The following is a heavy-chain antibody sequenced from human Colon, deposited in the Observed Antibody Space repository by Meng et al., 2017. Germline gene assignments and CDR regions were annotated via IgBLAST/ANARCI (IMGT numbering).Heavy chain of an antibody. V-gene: IGHV1-2*02. J-gene: IGHJ4*02. D-gene: IGHD2-15*01. Sequence: QVQLVQSGTELKRPGASVKVSCKASGYTFSDCYIHWVRQAPGQGLEWMGWIVPNSGDTNYAQKFQGRVTMTRDTSISTTYMELSRLTSDDTAVYYCARSTPSLDYWGQGTLVTVSS. CDR3: ARSTPSLDY. CDR2: IVPNSGDT. CDR1: GYTFSDCY.